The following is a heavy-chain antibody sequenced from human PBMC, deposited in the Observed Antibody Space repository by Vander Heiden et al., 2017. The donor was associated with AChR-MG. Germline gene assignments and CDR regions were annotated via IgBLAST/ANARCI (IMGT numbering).Heavy chain of an antibody. Sequence: QVHLQQWGAGLLKPSETLSLTCALDGGSFRGSYWGWIRQRPGKGLEWVGEISHSGGTNYNPSLKSRVTISVDTSKNQFSLNLNSVTAADTAVYYCVRDYRYCTSTNCGHWFDPWGQGTLVTVSS. CDR3: VRDYRYCTSTNCGHWFDP. J-gene: IGHJ5*02. V-gene: IGHV4-34*01. D-gene: IGHD2-2*01. CDR2: ISHSGGT. CDR1: GGSFRGSY.